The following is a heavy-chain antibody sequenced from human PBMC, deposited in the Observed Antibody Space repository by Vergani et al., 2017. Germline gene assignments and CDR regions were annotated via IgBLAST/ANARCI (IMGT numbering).Heavy chain of an antibody. V-gene: IGHV1-2*02. D-gene: IGHD3-22*01. CDR1: GYTFTGYY. CDR3: ARGPQWLPTPTNTNPDY. CDR2: INPNSGGT. J-gene: IGHJ4*02. Sequence: QVQLVQSGAEVKKPGASVKVSCKASGYTFTGYYMHWVRQAPGQGLEWMGWINPNSGGTNYAQKFQGRVTMTRDTSISTAYMELSRLRSDDTAVYYWARGPQWLPTPTNTNPDYWGQGTLVTVSS.